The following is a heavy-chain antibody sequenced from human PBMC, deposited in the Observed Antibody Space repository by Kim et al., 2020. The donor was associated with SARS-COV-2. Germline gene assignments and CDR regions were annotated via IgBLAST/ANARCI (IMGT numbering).Heavy chain of an antibody. D-gene: IGHD4-17*01. CDR2: INPSGGST. CDR3: ARVDYGDYGFGSNYFDY. J-gene: IGHJ4*02. CDR1: GYTFTSYY. V-gene: IGHV1-46*01. Sequence: ASVKVSCKASGYTFTSYYMHWVRQAPGQGLEWMGIINPSGGSTSYAQKFQGRVTMTRDTSTSTVYMELSSLRSEDTAVYYCARVDYGDYGFGSNYFDYWGQGTLVTVSS.